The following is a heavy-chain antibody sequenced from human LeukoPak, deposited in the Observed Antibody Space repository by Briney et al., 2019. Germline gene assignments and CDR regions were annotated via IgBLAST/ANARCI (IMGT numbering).Heavy chain of an antibody. Sequence: GGSLRLSCAASGFTFSSYAMSWVRQAPGKGLEWVSAISGSGGSTYYADSVKGRFTISRDNAKNSLYLQMNSLRAEDTAVYYCARYTRDSNWSELGYYMDVWGKGTTVTVSS. J-gene: IGHJ6*03. D-gene: IGHD4-11*01. CDR3: ARYTRDSNWSELGYYMDV. CDR2: ISGSGGST. CDR1: GFTFSSYA. V-gene: IGHV3-23*01.